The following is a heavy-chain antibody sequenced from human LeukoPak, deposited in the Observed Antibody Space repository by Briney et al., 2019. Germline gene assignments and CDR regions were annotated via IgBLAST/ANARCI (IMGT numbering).Heavy chain of an antibody. CDR1: GGSFSGYY. V-gene: IGHV4-34*01. J-gene: IGHJ5*02. CDR2: INHSGST. CDR3: ARLGEYYYGSGSYTYNWFDP. Sequence: SETLSLTCAVYGGSFSGYYWSWIRQPPGKGLEWIGEINHSGSTNYNPSLKSRVTISVDTSKNQFSLKLSSVTAADTAVYYCARLGEYYYGSGSYTYNWFDPWGQGTLVTVSS. D-gene: IGHD3-10*01.